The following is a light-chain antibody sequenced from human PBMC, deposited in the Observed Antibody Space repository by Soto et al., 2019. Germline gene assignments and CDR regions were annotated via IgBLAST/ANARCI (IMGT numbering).Light chain of an antibody. CDR3: QQYNSYPWT. CDR1: QSISSW. Sequence: DIQMTQSPSTLSASVGDRVTIPCRASQSISSWLAWYQQKPGKAPKLLIYGASTLESGVPSRFSGSGSGTEFTLTISSLQPDDFATYYCQQYNSYPWTFGQGTKVDI. J-gene: IGKJ1*01. CDR2: GAS. V-gene: IGKV1-5*01.